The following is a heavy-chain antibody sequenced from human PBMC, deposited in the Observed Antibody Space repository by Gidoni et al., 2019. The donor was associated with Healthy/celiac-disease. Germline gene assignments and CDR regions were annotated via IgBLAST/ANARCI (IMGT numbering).Heavy chain of an antibody. CDR2: IKSKTDGGTT. CDR1: GFNVSNAW. V-gene: IGHV3-15*01. D-gene: IGHD3-3*01. Sequence: EVQLVESGGGLVKPGGSLRLSCAASGFNVSNAWMSWVRRAPGKGLEWVGRIKSKTDGGTTDYAAPVKGRFIISRDDSKNTLYLQMNSLKAEDTAVYYCTTYSVTIFGVVIRGNYYYGMDVLGQGTTVTVSS. J-gene: IGHJ6*02. CDR3: TTYSVTIFGVVIRGNYYYGMDV.